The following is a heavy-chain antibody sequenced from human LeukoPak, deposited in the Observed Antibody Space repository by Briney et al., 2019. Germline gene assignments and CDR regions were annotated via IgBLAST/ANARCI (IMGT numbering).Heavy chain of an antibody. CDR3: ARGTALLLWFGELLSHAFDI. D-gene: IGHD3-10*01. CDR2: INPSGGST. Sequence: ASVKVSCKASGYTFTSYYMHWVRQAPGQGLEWMGIINPSGGSTSYAQKFQGRVTMTRDTSTSTVYMELSSLRSEDTAVYYCARGTALLLWFGELLSHAFDIWGQGTMVTVSS. CDR1: GYTFTSYY. J-gene: IGHJ3*02. V-gene: IGHV1-46*01.